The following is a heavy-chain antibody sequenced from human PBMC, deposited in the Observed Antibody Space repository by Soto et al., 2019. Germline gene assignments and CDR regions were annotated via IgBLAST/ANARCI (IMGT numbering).Heavy chain of an antibody. CDR1: SGSIRTSY. CDR3: ARLQYTVATPIDM. CDR2: IHNSGNT. D-gene: IGHD4-17*01. Sequence: QVQLQESGPGLVKPSETLSLTCTVPSGSIRTSYWTWIRQFPGKRLEWIAHIHNSGNTNSNPYLKSRVTLSMDTSNNQISLRLTSVTAADTSMLYCARLQYTVATPIDMWCQGTMVTVSS. J-gene: IGHJ3*02. V-gene: IGHV4-59*01.